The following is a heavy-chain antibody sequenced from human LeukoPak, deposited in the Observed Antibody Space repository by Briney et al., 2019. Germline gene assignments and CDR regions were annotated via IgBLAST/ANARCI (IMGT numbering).Heavy chain of an antibody. CDR1: GGSISSSNW. D-gene: IGHD1-1*01. V-gene: IGHV4-4*02. J-gene: IGHJ4*02. CDR3: ARAHPVPRMEPFDY. CDR2: IYHSGST. Sequence: SGTLSLTCAVSGGSISSSNWWSWVRQPPGKGLEWIGEIYHSGSTNYNPSLKSRVTISVDKSKNQFSLKLSSVTAADTAVYYCARAHPVPRMEPFDYWGQGTLVTVSS.